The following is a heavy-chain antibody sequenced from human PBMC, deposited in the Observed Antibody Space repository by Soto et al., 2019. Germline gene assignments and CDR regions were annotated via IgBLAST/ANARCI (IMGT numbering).Heavy chain of an antibody. CDR3: ARECHSGSYHNWFDP. CDR2: ISAYNGNT. Sequence: ASVKVSCKASGYTFTSYGISWVRQAPGQGLEWMGWISAYNGNTNYAQKLQGRVTMTTDTSTSTAYMELRSLRSDDTAVYYCARECHSGSYHNWFDPWGPGTLVTVSS. CDR1: GYTFTSYG. D-gene: IGHD1-26*01. J-gene: IGHJ5*02. V-gene: IGHV1-18*01.